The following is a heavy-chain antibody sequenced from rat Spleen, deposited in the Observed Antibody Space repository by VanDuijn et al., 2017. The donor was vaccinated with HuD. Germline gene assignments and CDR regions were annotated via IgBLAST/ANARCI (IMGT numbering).Heavy chain of an antibody. CDR2: ISFDGSST. V-gene: IGHV5-20*01. D-gene: IGHD1-10*01. J-gene: IGHJ2*01. CDR3: TTENYWFAY. Sequence: EVQLVESDGGLVQPGRSLKLSCAASGFTFSDYYMAWVRQAPTKGLEWVASISFDGSSTYYRDSVKGRFTISRDNAKSTLYVQMDSLRSEDTATYYCTTENYWFAYWGQGVMVTVSS. CDR1: GFTFSDYY.